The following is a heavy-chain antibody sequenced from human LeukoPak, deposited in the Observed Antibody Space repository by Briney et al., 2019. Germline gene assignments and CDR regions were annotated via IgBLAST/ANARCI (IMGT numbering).Heavy chain of an antibody. CDR3: ARDGRGATPCFDY. Sequence: GGSLRLSCAASGFTFSSYGMSWVRQAPGKGLEWVSAISGSGGSTYYADSVKGRFTISRDNSKNTLYLQMNSLRAEDTAVYYCARDGRGATPCFDYWGQGTLVTVSS. V-gene: IGHV3-23*01. D-gene: IGHD2-15*01. CDR1: GFTFSSYG. CDR2: ISGSGGST. J-gene: IGHJ4*02.